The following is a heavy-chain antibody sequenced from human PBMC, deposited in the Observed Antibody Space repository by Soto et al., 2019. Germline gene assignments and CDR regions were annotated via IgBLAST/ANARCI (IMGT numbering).Heavy chain of an antibody. CDR2: ISAYNGNT. Sequence: QVQLVQSGAEVKKPGASVKVSCKASGYTFTSYGISWVRQAPGQGLEWMGWISAYNGNTNYAQKPQGRVTMTTDTSTSKAYRELRSLRSDETAVYYCARDLAAAGSWGGFDPWGQGTLVTVSS. J-gene: IGHJ5*02. D-gene: IGHD6-13*01. CDR3: ARDLAAAGSWGGFDP. CDR1: GYTFTSYG. V-gene: IGHV1-18*01.